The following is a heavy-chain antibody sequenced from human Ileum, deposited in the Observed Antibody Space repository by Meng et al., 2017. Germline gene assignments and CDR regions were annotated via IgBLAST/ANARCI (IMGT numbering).Heavy chain of an antibody. D-gene: IGHD3-22*01. CDR2: VNPNGDST. Sequence: ASSLVFSCASAYSFSSYYVHWRLQAPGQGLEWMGIVNPNGDSTFYAQKSQGRVTVTMDTSTSTVYLEMSSLISEDTAVYYWARDPNYEKRGLLGYYYNGIDVWGQGTMVTVSS. V-gene: IGHV1-46*01. CDR3: ARDPNYEKRGLLGYYYNGIDV. CDR1: AYSFSSYY. J-gene: IGHJ6*02.